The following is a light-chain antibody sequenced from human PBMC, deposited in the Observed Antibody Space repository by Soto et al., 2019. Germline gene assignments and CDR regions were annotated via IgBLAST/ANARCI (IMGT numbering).Light chain of an antibody. V-gene: IGKV3-20*01. CDR1: ESVDSSY. Sequence: EIVLTQSPGTLSLSPGERATLSCRANESVDSSYLAWYHQKLGQAPRLIISGASRRATGVPDRFSGSGSGTDFTLTISRLEPEDFAVYYCQQYGSSPRFGQGTRLDFK. CDR3: QQYGSSPR. J-gene: IGKJ5*01. CDR2: GAS.